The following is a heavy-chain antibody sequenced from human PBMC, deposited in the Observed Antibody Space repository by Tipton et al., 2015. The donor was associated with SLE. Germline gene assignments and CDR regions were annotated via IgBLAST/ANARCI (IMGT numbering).Heavy chain of an antibody. Sequence: TLSLTCDVYGESSSAFYWTWIRQSPGKRLEWIGETDHSGSARYNPSLKSRVTMSVDTSRNWLSLQLSSVTAADTAVYYCARGERNFYYDTSGSYGYQSSAVDVWGQGTTVTVSS. J-gene: IGHJ6*02. CDR3: ARGERNFYYDTSGSYGYQSSAVDV. CDR1: GESSSAFY. CDR2: TDHSGSA. D-gene: IGHD3-22*01. V-gene: IGHV4-34*01.